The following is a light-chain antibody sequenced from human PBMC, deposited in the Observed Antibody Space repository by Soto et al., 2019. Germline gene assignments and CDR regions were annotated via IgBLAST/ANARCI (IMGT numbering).Light chain of an antibody. V-gene: IGKV1-5*03. J-gene: IGKJ1*01. CDR2: KAS. CDR3: QQYNSYSWT. Sequence: IQMTQSPPSLSASVGDRVTITCRASQTIYSWLAWYQHKPGKAPNLLIYKASSLESGVPSRFSGSGSGTEFTLTISSLQPDDFATYYCQQYNSYSWTFGQGTKVDIK. CDR1: QTIYSW.